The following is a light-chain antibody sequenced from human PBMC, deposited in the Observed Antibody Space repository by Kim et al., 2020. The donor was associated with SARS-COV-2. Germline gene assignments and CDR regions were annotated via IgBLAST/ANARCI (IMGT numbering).Light chain of an antibody. CDR2: GAS. V-gene: IGKV3-20*01. Sequence: LLTQSPCSLSSSPGDRATLSCRASQSVSYNYVAWHQQKPDQAPILLNSGASTRATVIPDRVSGSGSGTEFTLTITGLWREDFAVYFCQQYGSASWTFGEGSKMDIK. CDR1: QSVSYNY. J-gene: IGKJ1*01. CDR3: QQYGSASWT.